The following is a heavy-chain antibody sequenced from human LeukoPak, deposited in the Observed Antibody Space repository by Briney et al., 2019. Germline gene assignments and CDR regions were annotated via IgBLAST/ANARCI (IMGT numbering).Heavy chain of an antibody. CDR3: ARDSPGITIFGVVTPN. D-gene: IGHD3-3*01. CDR2: IKQDGSEK. Sequence: GGSLRLSCSASGFTFSSFWMSWVRKAPGKGLEWVAKIKQDGSEKYYVDSVKGRFTISRDNAKNSLYLQMNSLRAEDTAVYYCARDSPGITIFGVVTPNGGQGTLVTVSS. V-gene: IGHV3-7*05. J-gene: IGHJ4*02. CDR1: GFTFSSFW.